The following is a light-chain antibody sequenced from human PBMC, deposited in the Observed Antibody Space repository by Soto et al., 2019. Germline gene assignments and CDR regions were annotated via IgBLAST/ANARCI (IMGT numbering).Light chain of an antibody. CDR1: QNISHF. CDR3: QQSYRSPLN. Sequence: DIQMTQSPLSLSASVGESVTITCRASQNISHFLNWYQQKPGKPPRLLIFGTSNLQSGVPSRFRGSRSETDFSLTISGLKPEDSSTYICQQSYRSPLNFGPGTRVA. CDR2: GTS. J-gene: IGKJ3*01. V-gene: IGKV1-39*01.